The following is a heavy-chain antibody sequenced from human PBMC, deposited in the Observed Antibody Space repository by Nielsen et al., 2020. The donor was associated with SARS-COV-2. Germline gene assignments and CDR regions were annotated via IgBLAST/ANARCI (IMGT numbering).Heavy chain of an antibody. Sequence: SVKVSCKASGGTFSSYAISWVRQAPGQGLEWMGGIIPIFGTANYAQKFQGRVTITADESTSTAYMELSSLRSADTAVYYCASSYPGNYDYYYYGMDVWGQGTTVTVSS. CDR3: ASSYPGNYDYYYYGMDV. CDR1: GGTFSSYA. V-gene: IGHV1-69*13. D-gene: IGHD4-11*01. J-gene: IGHJ6*02. CDR2: IIPIFGTA.